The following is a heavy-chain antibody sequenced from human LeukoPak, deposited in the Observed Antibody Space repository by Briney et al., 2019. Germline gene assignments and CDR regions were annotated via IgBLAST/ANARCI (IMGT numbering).Heavy chain of an antibody. J-gene: IGHJ1*01. V-gene: IGHV1-8*01. CDR3: DRGLYPYCSGDGCYSFLYYHY. D-gene: IGHD2-15*01. CDR2: MNPNSGNT. CDR1: GYTFTGYV. Sequence: APVKVSSNASGYTFTGYVFKWWGQATGQGLEWMGWMNPNSGNTGYAQKFQGRVTMTRDTSISTAYLELTTLRSDDTAVYYCDRGLYPYCSGDGCYSFLYYHYWGQGTLVTVSS.